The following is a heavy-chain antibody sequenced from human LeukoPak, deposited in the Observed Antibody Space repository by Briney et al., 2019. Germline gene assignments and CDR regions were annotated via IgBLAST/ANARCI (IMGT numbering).Heavy chain of an antibody. J-gene: IGHJ4*02. Sequence: ASVKVSCKASGYTFTNYYMLWVGQAPGQGLEWMGTINPSCGSSSYAQRFQGRVTMTRDKSTITVYMELSSLRSEDTAVYYCAREGQGHWGQGTMVNVSS. CDR3: AREGQGH. CDR1: GYTFTNYY. CDR2: INPSCGSS. V-gene: IGHV1-46*01.